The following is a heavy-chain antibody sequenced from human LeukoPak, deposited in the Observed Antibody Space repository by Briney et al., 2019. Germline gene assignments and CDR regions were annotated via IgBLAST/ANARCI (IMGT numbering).Heavy chain of an antibody. CDR3: ARSLHCSGGSCYSSWFDP. CDR2: IYYSGST. CDR1: GGSISSYY. V-gene: IGHV4-59*01. Sequence: SETLSLTCTVSGGSISSYYWSWIRQPPGKGLEWIGYIYYSGSTNYNSSLKSRVTISVDTSKNQFSLKSSSVTAADTAVYYCARSLHCSGGSCYSSWFDPWGQGTLVTVSS. D-gene: IGHD2-15*01. J-gene: IGHJ5*02.